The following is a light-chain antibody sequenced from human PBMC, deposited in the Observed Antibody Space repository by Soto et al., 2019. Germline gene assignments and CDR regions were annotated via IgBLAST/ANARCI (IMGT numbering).Light chain of an antibody. J-gene: IGKJ1*01. CDR1: QSVASRY. Sequence: EIVLTHSPGTLSLSTCERATLSSSASQSVASRYLAWYQQKSGKAPKLLIYGASSRDSHVPARFSGSGSGTDFTLTISGLQPEDFAVYYCQHFESSLWTFGQGTKVDIK. CDR3: QHFESSLWT. CDR2: GAS. V-gene: IGKV3-20*01.